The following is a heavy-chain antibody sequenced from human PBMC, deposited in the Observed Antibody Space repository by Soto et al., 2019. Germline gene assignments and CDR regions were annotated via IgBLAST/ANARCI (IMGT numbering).Heavy chain of an antibody. CDR2: IYWDDDK. CDR3: TYSRLPSTVTTSAEYFQH. D-gene: IGHD4-17*01. J-gene: IGHJ1*01. V-gene: IGHV2-5*02. Sequence: SGPTLVNPTQTLTLTCTFSGFSLSTTGVGVGWIRQPPGKALEWLALIYWDDDKRYSPSLKSRLTITKDTSKNQVVLTMTNMDPVDTATYYCTYSRLPSTVTTSAEYFQHWGQGTLVTVSS. CDR1: GFSLSTTGVG.